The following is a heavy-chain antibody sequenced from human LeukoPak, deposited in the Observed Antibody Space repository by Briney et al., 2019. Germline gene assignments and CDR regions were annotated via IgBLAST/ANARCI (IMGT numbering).Heavy chain of an antibody. CDR1: GGSISSGGYF. J-gene: IGHJ2*01. CDR2: IYYSGST. CDR3: ARVKENGYGDYWYFDL. V-gene: IGHV4-31*01. D-gene: IGHD4-17*01. Sequence: SETLSLTCTVSGGSISSGGYFWSWIRQHPGKGLEWIGYIYYSGSTYYNPSLKSQVTLSVNTSKKQFSLKLSSVTAADTAVYYCARVKENGYGDYWYFDLWGRGTLVTVSS.